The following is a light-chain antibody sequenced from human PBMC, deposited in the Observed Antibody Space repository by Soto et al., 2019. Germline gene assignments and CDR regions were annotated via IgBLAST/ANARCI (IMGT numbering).Light chain of an antibody. CDR3: LLYYGGAYV. CDR2: STN. V-gene: IGLV7-43*01. CDR1: TGAGTSGHY. J-gene: IGLJ1*01. Sequence: QTLSSHEPSPSLSPGGIVTLTCASSTGAGTSGHYPNWFQQKPGQAPRALIYSTNNKHSWNPARFSGSLLGGKAALTLSAVQPEEEAEYFCLLYYGGAYVFGTGTKVTVL.